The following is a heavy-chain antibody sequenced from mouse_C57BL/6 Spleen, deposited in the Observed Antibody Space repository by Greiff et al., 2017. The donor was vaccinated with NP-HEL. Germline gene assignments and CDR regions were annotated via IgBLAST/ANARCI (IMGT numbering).Heavy chain of an antibody. D-gene: IGHD1-1*01. J-gene: IGHJ2*01. Sequence: VQLQQPGAELVKPGASVKLSCKASGYTFTSYWMHWVKQRPGRGLEWIGRIDPNSGGTKYNEKFKSKATLTVDKPSSPAYMQLSSLTSEDSAVYYCARWGYYGSRGYFDYWGQGTTLTVSS. CDR2: IDPNSGGT. CDR1: GYTFTSYW. CDR3: ARWGYYGSRGYFDY. V-gene: IGHV1-72*01.